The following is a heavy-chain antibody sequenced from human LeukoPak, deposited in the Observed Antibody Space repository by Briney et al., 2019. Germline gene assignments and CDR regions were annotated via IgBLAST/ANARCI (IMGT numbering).Heavy chain of an antibody. CDR2: IKEDGSEK. CDR3: GRSMDV. J-gene: IGHJ6*02. Sequence: GGSLRLSCAASGFTFSKYWMSWVRQAPEKGLEWVANIKEDGSEKHYVDSVKGRFTISRDNAKNSLYPQMNSLGAEDTAVYYCGRSMDVWGQGITVTVS. CDR1: GFTFSKYW. V-gene: IGHV3-7*01.